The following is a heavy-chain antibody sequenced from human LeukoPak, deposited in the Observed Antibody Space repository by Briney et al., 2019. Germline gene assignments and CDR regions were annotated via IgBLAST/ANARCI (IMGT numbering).Heavy chain of an antibody. CDR3: AKDAGYSGYGN. J-gene: IGHJ4*02. V-gene: IGHV3-23*01. D-gene: IGHD5-12*01. CDR2: ISGLGGTT. CDR1: GFTFNTYA. Sequence: GGSLRLSCAASGFTFNTYAMNWVRQAPGKGLEWVSGISGLGGTTYYADSVKGRFTISRDNSENTLYLQMNSLRAEDTAIYYCAKDAGYSGYGNWGQGTLDTVSS.